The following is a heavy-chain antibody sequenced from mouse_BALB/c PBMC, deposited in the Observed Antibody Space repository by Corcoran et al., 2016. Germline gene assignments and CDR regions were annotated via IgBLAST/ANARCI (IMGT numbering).Heavy chain of an antibody. CDR3: AREGGYDYYARDY. Sequence: EVQLQQSGPELVKPGASVKMSCKASGYTFTSYVMHWVKQKPGQGLEWIGYINPYNDGTKYNEKFKGKATLTSDKSSSTAYMERRSLTSEDSAVYFGAREGGYDYYARDYWGQGTAVTVSS. J-gene: IGHJ4*01. D-gene: IGHD2-2*01. V-gene: IGHV1S136*01. CDR2: INPYNDGT. CDR1: GYTFTSYV.